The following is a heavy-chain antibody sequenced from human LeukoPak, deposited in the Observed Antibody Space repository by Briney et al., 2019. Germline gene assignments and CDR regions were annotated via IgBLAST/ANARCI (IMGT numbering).Heavy chain of an antibody. V-gene: IGHV4-59*01. CDR1: GGSISSYY. Sequence: SETLSLTCTVSGGSISSYYWSWIRQPPGKGLEWSGYIYYSGSTNYNPSLKSRVTISVDTSKNQFSLTLSSLTAEDKAVYYCARVAEEYSYGNGWFDTWGQGTLVTVSS. D-gene: IGHD5-18*01. CDR2: IYYSGST. CDR3: ARVAEEYSYGNGWFDT. J-gene: IGHJ5*02.